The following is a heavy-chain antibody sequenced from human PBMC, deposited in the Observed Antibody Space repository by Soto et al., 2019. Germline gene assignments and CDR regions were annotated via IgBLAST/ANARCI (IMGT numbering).Heavy chain of an antibody. CDR2: IYGNGGGT. CDR3: AKDMQPDSRWEIDY. V-gene: IGHV3-23*01. D-gene: IGHD1-26*01. J-gene: IGHJ4*02. CDR1: GFTFSVYT. Sequence: EVQLLESGGGLVQPGGSLRLSCSASGFTFSVYTMNWVRQAQGKGLEWVSGIYGNGGGTFYVDSVKGRFTISRDNSKNTLYLQMNSLRAEDTAVYYCAKDMQPDSRWEIDYWGQGTLVTVSS.